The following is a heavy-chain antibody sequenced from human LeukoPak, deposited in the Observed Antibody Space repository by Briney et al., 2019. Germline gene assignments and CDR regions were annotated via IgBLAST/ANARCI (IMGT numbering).Heavy chain of an antibody. J-gene: IGHJ4*02. CDR3: AKELDTMFFDY. V-gene: IGHV3-43*01. CDR2: AGWAGGTT. CDR1: GFNFDRYT. Sequence: GGSLRLSCATSGFNFDRYTIHWVRQAPGKGLQWVSLAGWAGGTTFYSDSVRGRFTISRDSGRKSVYLQMNSLTTDDTAFYFCAKELDTMFFDYWGQGALVTVSS. D-gene: IGHD3-10*02.